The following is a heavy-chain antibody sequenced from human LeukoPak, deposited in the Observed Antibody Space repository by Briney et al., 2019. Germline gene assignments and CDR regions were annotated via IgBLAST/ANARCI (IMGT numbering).Heavy chain of an antibody. CDR2: INPNSGGT. V-gene: IGHV1-2*06. Sequence: ASVKVSCKAPGYTFTGYYMHWVRQAPGQGLEWMGRINPNSGGTDYAQKFQGRVTMTRDTSISTAYMELSRLRSDDTAFYYCASYSYGSGNTFDYWGQGTLVTVSS. CDR3: ASYSYGSGNTFDY. J-gene: IGHJ4*02. D-gene: IGHD3-10*01. CDR1: GYTFTGYY.